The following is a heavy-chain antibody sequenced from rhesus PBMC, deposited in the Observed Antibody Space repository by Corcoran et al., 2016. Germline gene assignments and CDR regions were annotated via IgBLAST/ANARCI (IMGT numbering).Heavy chain of an antibody. D-gene: IGHD5-12*01. V-gene: IGHV4-122*02. CDR3: ARDRDTATVIDY. Sequence: QVQLQESGPGLVKPSATLSLTCAVSGGSLSSGYYYCSWIRQPPGKGLEWIGYITYRGSTSYNPSLKSRVTISRDTSKNQFSLKLSSVTAADTAVYYCARDRDTATVIDYWGQGVLVTVSS. CDR1: GGSLSSGYYY. J-gene: IGHJ4*01. CDR2: ITYRGST.